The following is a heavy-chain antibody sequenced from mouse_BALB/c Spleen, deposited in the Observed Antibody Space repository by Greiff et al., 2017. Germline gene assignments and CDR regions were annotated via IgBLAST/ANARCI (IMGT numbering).Heavy chain of an antibody. J-gene: IGHJ4*01. Sequence: EVKLMESGPELVKPGASVKISCKASGYTFTDYNMHWVKQSHGKSLEWIGYIYPYNGGTGYNQKFKSKATLTVDNSSSTAYMELRSLTSEDSAVYYCARSFYDGYYRYYAMDYWGQGTSVTVSS. CDR3: ARSFYDGYYRYYAMDY. D-gene: IGHD2-3*01. CDR2: IYPYNGGT. V-gene: IGHV1S29*02. CDR1: GYTFTDYN.